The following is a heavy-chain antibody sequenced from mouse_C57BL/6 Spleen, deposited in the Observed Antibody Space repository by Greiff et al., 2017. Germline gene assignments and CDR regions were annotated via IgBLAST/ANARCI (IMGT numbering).Heavy chain of an antibody. J-gene: IGHJ3*01. D-gene: IGHD2-4*01. Sequence: VQLQESGAELVKPGASVKLSCKASGYTFTEYTIHWVKQRSGQGLEWIGWFYPGGGSIKYNETFKGKATLTADKASSTVYMELSRLKSEDSAVYFCARHEKYDYVFAYWGQGTLVTVSA. CDR3: ARHEKYDYVFAY. CDR2: FYPGGGSI. CDR1: GYTFTEYT. V-gene: IGHV1-62-2*01.